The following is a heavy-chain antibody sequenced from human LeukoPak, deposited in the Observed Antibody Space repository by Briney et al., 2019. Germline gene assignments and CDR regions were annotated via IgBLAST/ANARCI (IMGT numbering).Heavy chain of an antibody. CDR1: GGSITNSY. Sequence: PSETLSLTCTVSGGSITNSYWNWIRQSPGKGLEWIGYINYSGSTNYNPSLKSRVTISVDTSKNQFSLKLSSVTAADTAVYFCARDPLSTNDFDIWGQGTMVTVSS. J-gene: IGHJ3*02. CDR2: INYSGST. D-gene: IGHD1-1*01. V-gene: IGHV4-59*01. CDR3: ARDPLSTNDFDI.